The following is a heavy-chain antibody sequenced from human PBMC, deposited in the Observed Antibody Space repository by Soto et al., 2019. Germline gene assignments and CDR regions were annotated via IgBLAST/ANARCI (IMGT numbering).Heavy chain of an antibody. Sequence: PVWSLRLSCSSSLFTVSSNYMGLVRQAPGKGLEWVSVIYSGGSTYYADSVKGRFTISRDNSKNTLYLQMNSLRAEDTAVYYCARENSNYSFEYWGQGTLVTVSS. CDR1: LFTVSSNY. V-gene: IGHV3-66*01. CDR2: IYSGGST. J-gene: IGHJ4*02. D-gene: IGHD4-4*01. CDR3: ARENSNYSFEY.